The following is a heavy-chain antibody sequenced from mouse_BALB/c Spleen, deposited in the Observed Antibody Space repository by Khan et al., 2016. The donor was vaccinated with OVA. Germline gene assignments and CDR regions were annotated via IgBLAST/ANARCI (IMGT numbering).Heavy chain of an antibody. CDR1: GFSLTSYG. D-gene: IGHD2-3*01. CDR3: ARWFDGYSSLYAMDY. J-gene: IGHJ4*01. V-gene: IGHV2-6*02. Sequence: VELVESGPGLVAHSQSLSITCTVSGFSLTSYGVHWVRQPPGKGLEWLVVIWSDGNTNYNSVLKSRLSISKDNSKSQVFLKMNSLQTDDTAIYYCARWFDGYSSLYAMDYWGQGTSVTVSS. CDR2: IWSDGNT.